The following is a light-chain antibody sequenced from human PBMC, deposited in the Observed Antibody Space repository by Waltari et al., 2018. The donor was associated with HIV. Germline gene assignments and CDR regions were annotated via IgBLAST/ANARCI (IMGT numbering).Light chain of an antibody. J-gene: IGLJ1*01. CDR2: RNN. CDR3: ASWDDRLSGHV. V-gene: IGLV1-47*01. CDR1: PSHIEPHS. Sequence: QSFLTQPLSASETPGRSLSISCSGHPSHIEPHSVFLYPHVAGLAPRLLIYRNNRRPSGVSDRFAGSRSGTSASLVISGLRAEDEAQYYCASWDDRLSGHVFGGGT.